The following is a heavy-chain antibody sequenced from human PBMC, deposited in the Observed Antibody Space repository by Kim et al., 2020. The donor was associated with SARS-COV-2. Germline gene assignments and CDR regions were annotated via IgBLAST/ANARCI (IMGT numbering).Heavy chain of an antibody. CDR2: IYTSGST. Sequence: SETLSLTCTVSGGSISSGSYYWSWIRQPAGKGLEWIGRIYTSGSTNYNPSLKSRVTISVDTSKNQFSLKLSSVTAADTAVYYCARSRSSWPYYYYYGMDVWGQGTTVTVSS. V-gene: IGHV4-61*02. CDR1: GGSISSGSYY. D-gene: IGHD6-13*01. J-gene: IGHJ6*02. CDR3: ARSRSSWPYYYYYGMDV.